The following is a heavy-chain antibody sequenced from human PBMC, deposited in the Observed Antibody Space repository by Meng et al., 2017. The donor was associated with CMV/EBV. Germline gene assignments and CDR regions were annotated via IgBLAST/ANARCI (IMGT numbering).Heavy chain of an antibody. Sequence: QVQVVTFGGGVVQPGRSLSLPCAASGFTFSSYAMHWVRQAPGKGLEWVAVISYDGSNKYYADSVKGRFTISRDNSKNPLYLQMNSLRAEDTAVYYCAPGWFDPWGQGTLVTVSS. CDR2: ISYDGSNK. J-gene: IGHJ5*02. CDR1: GFTFSSYA. V-gene: IGHV3-30-3*01. CDR3: APGWFDP.